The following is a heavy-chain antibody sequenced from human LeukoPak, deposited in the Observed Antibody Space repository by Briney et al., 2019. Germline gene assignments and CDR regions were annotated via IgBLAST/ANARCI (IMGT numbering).Heavy chain of an antibody. D-gene: IGHD4-17*01. V-gene: IGHV4-59*01. J-gene: IGHJ4*02. CDR3: AREGRQDYVYFDY. CDR2: INYSGNT. Sequence: PSETLSLTCTVSGDSISSYYWSWIRQPPGKELEWIGYINYSGNTNYNPSLKSRVTISVDTSKNQFSLRLSSVTAADTAVYYCAREGRQDYVYFDYWGQGTLVTVSS. CDR1: GDSISSYY.